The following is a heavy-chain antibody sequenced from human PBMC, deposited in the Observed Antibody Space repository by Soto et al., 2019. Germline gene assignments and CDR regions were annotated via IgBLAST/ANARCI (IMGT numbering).Heavy chain of an antibody. CDR1: GFTFSSYW. D-gene: IGHD6-13*01. Sequence: GGSLRLSCAASGFTFSSYWMHWVRQAPGKGLVWVSRINSDGSSTSYADSVKGRFTISRDNAKNTLYLQMNSLRAEDTAVYYCARVSGSSSWYGHYYHYGMDVWGQGTTVTVSS. CDR2: INSDGSST. CDR3: ARVSGSSSWYGHYYHYGMDV. V-gene: IGHV3-74*01. J-gene: IGHJ6*02.